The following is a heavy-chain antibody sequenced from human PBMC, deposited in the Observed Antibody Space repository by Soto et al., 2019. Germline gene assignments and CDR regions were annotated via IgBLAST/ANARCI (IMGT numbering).Heavy chain of an antibody. V-gene: IGHV3-66*01. D-gene: IGHD2-15*01. CDR2: IFSGGTT. CDR3: TRYLSTVTSAFDY. CDR1: EFTVSGKF. Sequence: EVQLVESGGGLVQPGGSLRLSCTASEFTVSGKFMSWVRQAPGKGLEWVSVIFSGGTTHYADSVKGRFTMSRDDSKNTLFLQRSSLRAEDKAVSYCTRYLSTVTSAFDYWGQGTLVTVSS. J-gene: IGHJ4*02.